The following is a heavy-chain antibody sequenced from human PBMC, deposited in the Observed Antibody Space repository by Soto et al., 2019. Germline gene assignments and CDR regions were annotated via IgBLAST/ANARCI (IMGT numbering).Heavy chain of an antibody. CDR3: ARGKAVDY. Sequence: SETLSLTCAVYGGSFSGYYWSWIRQPPGKGLEWIGEINHSGSTNYNPSLKSRVTISVDTSKNQFSLKLSSVTAADTAVYYCARGKAVDYRGQGTLVTVSS. J-gene: IGHJ4*02. V-gene: IGHV4-34*01. CDR2: INHSGST. CDR1: GGSFSGYY.